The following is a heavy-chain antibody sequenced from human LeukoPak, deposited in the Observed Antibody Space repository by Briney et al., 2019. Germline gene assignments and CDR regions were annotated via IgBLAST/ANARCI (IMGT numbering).Heavy chain of an antibody. J-gene: IGHJ4*02. V-gene: IGHV3-30*02. CDR3: AKGGRSSGWYGAY. CDR2: IRYDGSNK. D-gene: IGHD6-19*01. CDR1: GFTFSSYG. Sequence: GGSLKLSCAASGFTFSSYGMHWVRQAPGKGLEWVAFIRYDGSNKYYADSVKGRFTISRDNSKNTLYLQMNSLRAEDTAVYYCAKGGRSSGWYGAYWGQGTLVTVSS.